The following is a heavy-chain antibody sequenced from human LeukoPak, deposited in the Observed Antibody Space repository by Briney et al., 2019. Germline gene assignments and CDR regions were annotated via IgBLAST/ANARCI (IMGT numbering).Heavy chain of an antibody. CDR2: TYYRSKWYN. D-gene: IGHD6-19*01. Sequence: SQTLSLTCAISGDSVSSNSDAWNWIRQSPARGLEWLGRTYYRSKWYNDYAVSVKSRITINPDTSKNQFSLQLNSVTPEDTAVYYCVRGANGAVANWGQGTLVTVSS. V-gene: IGHV6-1*01. CDR1: GDSVSSNSDA. CDR3: VRGANGAVAN. J-gene: IGHJ4*02.